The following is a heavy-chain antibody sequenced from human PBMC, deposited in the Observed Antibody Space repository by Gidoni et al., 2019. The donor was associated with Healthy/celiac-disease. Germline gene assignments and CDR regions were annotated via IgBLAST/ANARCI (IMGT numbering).Heavy chain of an antibody. D-gene: IGHD2-2*02. Sequence: QVQLVQSGAEVKKPGASVKVSCKASGYTFTSEGISWVRQAPGQALEWMGWISAYNGNTNYAQQLQGRVTMTTDTSTSTAYMELRSLRSDDTAVYYCARDYCSSTSCYTVSRYWGQGTLVTVSS. V-gene: IGHV1-18*01. J-gene: IGHJ4*02. CDR3: ARDYCSSTSCYTVSRY. CDR1: GYTFTSEG. CDR2: ISAYNGNT.